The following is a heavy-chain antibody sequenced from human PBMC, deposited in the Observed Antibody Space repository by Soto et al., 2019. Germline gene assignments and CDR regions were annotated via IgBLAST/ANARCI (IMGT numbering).Heavy chain of an antibody. V-gene: IGHV1-69*12. D-gene: IGHD2-2*01. CDR2: IIPIFGTA. CDR1: GGTFSSYA. Sequence: QVQLVQSGAEVKKPGSSVKVSCKASGGTFSSYAISWVRQAPGQGLEWMGGIIPIFGTANYAQKFQGRVTITADESTSTAYMELSSLRSEDTAVYYCGRGDIVLVPAADAFDIWGQGTMVTVSS. J-gene: IGHJ3*02. CDR3: GRGDIVLVPAADAFDI.